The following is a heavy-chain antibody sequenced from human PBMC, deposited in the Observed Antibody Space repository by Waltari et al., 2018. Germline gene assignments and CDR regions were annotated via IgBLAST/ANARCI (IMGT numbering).Heavy chain of an antibody. D-gene: IGHD1-26*01. V-gene: IGHV1-2*02. Sequence: QVQLVQSGIEVKKPGASVKVSCLASGYSFLDYHLHWVRQNPGQGLEWLGWINPKNGDTGYGQDFQGRVTMTRDTSINTVYMDLSGLRSDDTAVFYCARDPGPIVGAPDYWGQGTLVTVSS. CDR3: ARDPGPIVGAPDY. J-gene: IGHJ4*02. CDR2: INPKNGDT. CDR1: GYSFLDYH.